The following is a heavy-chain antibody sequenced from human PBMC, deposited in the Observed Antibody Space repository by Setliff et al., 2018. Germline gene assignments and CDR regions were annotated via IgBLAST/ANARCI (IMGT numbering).Heavy chain of an antibody. D-gene: IGHD1-26*01. CDR1: GGTFSSYA. J-gene: IGHJ6*03. V-gene: IGHV1-69*10. CDR3: ARERSGGYSYNYYYYYMDV. CDR2: IIPILGIA. Sequence: SVKVSCKASGGTFSSYAISWVRQAPGQGLEWMGGIIPILGIANYAQKFQGRVTITADKSTSTAYMELSSLRSEDTAVYYCARERSGGYSYNYYYYYMDVWGKGTTVTV.